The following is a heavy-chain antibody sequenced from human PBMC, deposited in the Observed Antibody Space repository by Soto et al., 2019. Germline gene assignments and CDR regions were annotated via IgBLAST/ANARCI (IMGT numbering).Heavy chain of an antibody. Sequence: VGSLRLSCAASGFTFSSYAMHWVRQAPGKGLEWVAVISYDGSNKYYADSVKGRFTISRDNSKNTLYLQMNSLRAEDTAVYYCARDSHIVVVITYYFDYWGQGTLVTVSS. D-gene: IGHD3-22*01. CDR2: ISYDGSNK. V-gene: IGHV3-30-3*01. CDR3: ARDSHIVVVITYYFDY. J-gene: IGHJ4*02. CDR1: GFTFSSYA.